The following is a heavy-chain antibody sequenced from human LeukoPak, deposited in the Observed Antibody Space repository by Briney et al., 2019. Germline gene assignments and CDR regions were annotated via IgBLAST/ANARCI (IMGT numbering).Heavy chain of an antibody. Sequence: GASVKVSCKASGYTFTGYYMHWVRQAPGQGLEWMGWMNPNSGGTSYAQKFQGRVTMTRDTSISTAYMELSRLRFDDTAVYYCARNKEGKSLDYWGQGTLVTVSS. CDR1: GYTFTGYY. CDR2: MNPNSGGT. V-gene: IGHV1-2*02. CDR3: ARNKEGKSLDY. J-gene: IGHJ4*02.